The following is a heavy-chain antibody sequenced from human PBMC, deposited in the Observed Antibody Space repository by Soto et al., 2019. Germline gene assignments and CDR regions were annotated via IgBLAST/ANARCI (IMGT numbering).Heavy chain of an antibody. J-gene: IGHJ4*02. Sequence: QVQLVESGGGVVQPGRSLRLSCAASGFTFSSYGMHWVRQAPGKGLEWVAVIWYDGSNKYYADSVKGRFTISRDNSKNTLYLQMSSLRAEDTAVYYCAREVTAQWLGLFDYWGQGTLVTVSS. CDR2: IWYDGSNK. CDR3: AREVTAQWLGLFDY. CDR1: GFTFSSYG. D-gene: IGHD6-19*01. V-gene: IGHV3-33*01.